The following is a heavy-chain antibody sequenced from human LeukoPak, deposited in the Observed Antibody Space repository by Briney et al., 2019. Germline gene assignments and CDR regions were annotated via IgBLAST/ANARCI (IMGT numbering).Heavy chain of an antibody. CDR2: IHIRGTT. Sequence: SQTLSLTCTVSGDCISSGSYYGSWVRQPAGKGLEWIGRIHIRGTTNYNPSLKSRVTISADTSKNQLSLKLSSVTAADTAVYYCARGYWFYFDYWGPGTLVTVSS. CDR3: ARGYWFYFDY. V-gene: IGHV4-61*02. CDR1: GDCISSGSYY. J-gene: IGHJ4*02. D-gene: IGHD2-8*02.